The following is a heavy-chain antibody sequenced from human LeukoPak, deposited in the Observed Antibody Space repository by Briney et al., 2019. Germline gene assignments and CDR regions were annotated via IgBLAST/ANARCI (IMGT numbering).Heavy chain of an antibody. J-gene: IGHJ4*02. V-gene: IGHV3-48*01. CDR3: ARRDFGWEVDY. CDR2: ISSSSTI. CDR1: GFTFSSHA. Sequence: GGSLRLSCAASGFTFSSHAMNWVRQAPGKGLEWVSYISSSSTIYYADSVKGRFTISRDNAKNSLYLQMNSLRAEDTAVYYCARRDFGWEVDYWGQGTLVTVSS. D-gene: IGHD3-10*01.